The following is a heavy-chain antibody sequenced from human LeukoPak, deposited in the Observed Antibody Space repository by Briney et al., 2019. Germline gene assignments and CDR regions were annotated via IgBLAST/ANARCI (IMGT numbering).Heavy chain of an antibody. CDR1: GFTFDDYA. Sequence: GGSLRLSCAASGFTFDDYAMHWVRQAPGKGLEWLSIISWNSGYIGYADSVKGRFTISRDNAKKSLDLQMNSLRAEDTAFYYCAKVRGTYSSGYFFDYWGQGTLVTVSS. CDR2: ISWNSGYI. D-gene: IGHD6-19*01. CDR3: AKVRGTYSSGYFFDY. V-gene: IGHV3-9*01. J-gene: IGHJ4*02.